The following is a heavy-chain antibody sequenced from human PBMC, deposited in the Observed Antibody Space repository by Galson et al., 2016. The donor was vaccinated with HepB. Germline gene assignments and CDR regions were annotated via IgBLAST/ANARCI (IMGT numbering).Heavy chain of an antibody. CDR3: TRDLHGDGPNPAVHRGDY. CDR1: GFTLNTNN. D-gene: IGHD3-10*01. V-gene: IGHV3-53*01. CDR2: IFGGGST. J-gene: IGHJ4*02. Sequence: SLRLSCAVSGFTLNTNNMTWVRQAPGKGLEWVSVIFGGGSTYYADSVAGRFIISKDDSQNIVYLQMKSLTADDMAVYYCTRDLHGDGPNPAVHRGDYWGQGTLVTVFS.